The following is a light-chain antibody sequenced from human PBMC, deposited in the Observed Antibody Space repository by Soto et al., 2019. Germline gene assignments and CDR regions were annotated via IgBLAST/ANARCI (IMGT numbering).Light chain of an antibody. Sequence: DTVMTQSPLSLPVTPGEPASISCKSSQSLLHSNGYNYVDWYLQKPGQSPQLLISLASNRASGVPDRFSGSGSGTTFTLIISRVEPEDVGVYYCMQPLHAPPTFGQGTKVEIK. J-gene: IGKJ1*01. CDR1: QSLLHSNGYNY. V-gene: IGKV2-28*01. CDR2: LAS. CDR3: MQPLHAPPT.